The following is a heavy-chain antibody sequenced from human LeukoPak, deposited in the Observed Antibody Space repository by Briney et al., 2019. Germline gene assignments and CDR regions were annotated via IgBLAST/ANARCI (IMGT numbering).Heavy chain of an antibody. CDR1: GVSISDGRYY. J-gene: IGHJ3*02. CDR3: ATPYCSGISCLDVFNI. V-gene: IGHV4-31*03. CDR2: KYYSGSA. Sequence: SQTLSLTCNISGVSISDGRYYWAWIRQRPGKGLEWLGYKYYSGSAKYNPSLKSRLTISIDTPENQFSLPLNSVTAADTAMYYCATPYCSGISCLDVFNIWGQGRMVTVSS. D-gene: IGHD2-2*01.